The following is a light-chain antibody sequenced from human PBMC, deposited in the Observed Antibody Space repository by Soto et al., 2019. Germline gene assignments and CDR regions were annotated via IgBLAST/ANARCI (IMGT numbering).Light chain of an antibody. V-gene: IGKV3-15*01. J-gene: IGKJ1*01. CDR1: QRVSSN. Sequence: EIVMTQSPATLSVSPGERATPSCRASQRVSSNIAWYQQRPDQAPRLIISGASTRATGIPARFSGSGSGPDFTLILSSLQSEDFAVDSCLQYNNWACTFGQGTKVELK. CDR3: LQYNNWACT. CDR2: GAS.